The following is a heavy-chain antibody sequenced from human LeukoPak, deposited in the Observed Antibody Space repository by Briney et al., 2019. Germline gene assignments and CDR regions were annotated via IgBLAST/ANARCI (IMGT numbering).Heavy chain of an antibody. Sequence: GGSLRLSCAASGFTFSSYAMSWVRQAPGKGLEWVSGISWNSGSIGYADSVKGRFTISRDNAKNSLYLQMNSLRAEDTALYYCAKNEAWGQGTLVTVSS. V-gene: IGHV3-9*01. CDR3: AKNEA. J-gene: IGHJ5*02. CDR2: ISWNSGSI. CDR1: GFTFSSYA.